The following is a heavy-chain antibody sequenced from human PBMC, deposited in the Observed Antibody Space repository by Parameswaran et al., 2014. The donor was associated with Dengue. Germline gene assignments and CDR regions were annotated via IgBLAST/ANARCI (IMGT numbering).Heavy chain of an antibody. D-gene: IGHD6-13*01. Sequence: SWVRQAPGQGLEWMGWISAYNGNTNYAQKLQGRVTMTTDTSTSTAYMELRSLRSDDTAVYYCARGIAAAGSKNYYYYYGMDVWGQGTTVTVSS. J-gene: IGHJ6*02. CDR3: ARGIAAAGSKNYYYYYGMDV. CDR2: ISAYNGNT. V-gene: IGHV1-18*01.